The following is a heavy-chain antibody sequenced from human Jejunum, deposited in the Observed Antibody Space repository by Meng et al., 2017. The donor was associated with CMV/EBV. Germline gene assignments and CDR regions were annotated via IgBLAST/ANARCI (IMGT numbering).Heavy chain of an antibody. D-gene: IGHD2-2*02. CDR1: SR. CDR3: VRGRCTRTSCYKGALDF. Sequence: SRWGWVEQPPGQGLGWVGEESPAKSSDYNPSRNSRVTISIDRSKNQFSLKLTSVTAADTAVYYCVRGRCTRTSCYKGALDFWSQGTLVTVSS. J-gene: IGHJ4*02. CDR2: ESPAKSS. V-gene: IGHV4-4*02.